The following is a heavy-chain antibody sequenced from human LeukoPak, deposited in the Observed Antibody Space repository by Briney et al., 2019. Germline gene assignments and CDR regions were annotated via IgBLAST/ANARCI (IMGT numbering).Heavy chain of an antibody. J-gene: IGHJ3*02. CDR1: GFTFDDYG. Sequence: GGSLRLSCATSGFTFDDYGMSWVRQAPGKGLEWVSGIDWNGGSTGYADSVKGRFTISRDNAKNSLYLQMNSLRAEDTAVYYCARGDEYSSSTDAFDIWGQGTMVTVSS. CDR3: ARGDEYSSSTDAFDI. V-gene: IGHV3-20*04. D-gene: IGHD6-6*01. CDR2: IDWNGGST.